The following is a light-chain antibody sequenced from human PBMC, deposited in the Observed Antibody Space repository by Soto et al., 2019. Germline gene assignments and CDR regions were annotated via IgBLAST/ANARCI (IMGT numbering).Light chain of an antibody. Sequence: QSALTQPASVSGSPGQSITIYCTGTSRDVGGYDYVSWYQHHPGKAPKLMIYDVSNRPSGVSNRFSGSKSGNTASLTISGLQAEDEADYYCSSYTSSNTRVVFGGGTKVTVL. CDR3: SSYTSSNTRVV. CDR2: DVS. V-gene: IGLV2-14*03. CDR1: SRDVGGYDY. J-gene: IGLJ2*01.